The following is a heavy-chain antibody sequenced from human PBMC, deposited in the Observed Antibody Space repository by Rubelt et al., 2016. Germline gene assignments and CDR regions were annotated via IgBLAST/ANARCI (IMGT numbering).Heavy chain of an antibody. Sequence: GGGVVQPGRSLRLSCAASGFTFSTYALHWVRQAPGKGLEWVAVISHEGSDTNYADSAKGRFTISRDNSRNTLYLQMSSLRTEDTAVYYCARPWGYWGQGTLVTVSS. V-gene: IGHV3-30*04. D-gene: IGHD7-27*01. CDR3: ARPWGY. CDR1: GFTFSTYA. CDR2: ISHEGSDT. J-gene: IGHJ4*02.